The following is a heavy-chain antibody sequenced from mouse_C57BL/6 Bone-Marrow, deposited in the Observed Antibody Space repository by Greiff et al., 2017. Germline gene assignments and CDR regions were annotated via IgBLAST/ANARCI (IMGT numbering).Heavy chain of an antibody. V-gene: IGHV14-3*01. Sequence: VQLKESVAELVRPGASVKLSCTASGFNIKNTSMHWVKQRPEQGLEWIGRIDPANGNTKYAPKFQGKATITADTSSNTAYLQLSSLTSEDTAIYYCARYGYDPYAMDYWGQGTSVTVSS. D-gene: IGHD2-2*01. CDR2: IDPANGNT. CDR3: ARYGYDPYAMDY. J-gene: IGHJ4*01. CDR1: GFNIKNTS.